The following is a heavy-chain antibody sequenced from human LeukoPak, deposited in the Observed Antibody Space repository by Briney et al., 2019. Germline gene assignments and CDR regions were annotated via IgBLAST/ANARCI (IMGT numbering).Heavy chain of an antibody. CDR1: GYTFTSYA. V-gene: IGHV1-18*01. J-gene: IGHJ3*02. Sequence: GASVKVSCKASGYTFTSYAMHWVRQAPGQRLEWMGWISTYNGNTNSAQKLQGRVTMTTDTSTSTAHMELRSLRSDDTAVYYCARDPCSGGSCHDAFDIWGQGTTVTVSS. CDR2: ISTYNGNT. D-gene: IGHD2-15*01. CDR3: ARDPCSGGSCHDAFDI.